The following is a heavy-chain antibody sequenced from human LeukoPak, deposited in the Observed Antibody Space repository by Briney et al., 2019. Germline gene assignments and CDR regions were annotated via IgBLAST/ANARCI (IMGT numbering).Heavy chain of an antibody. Sequence: ASVKVSCKASGYTFTSYGISWVRQAPGQGLEWMGWISAYNGSTNYAQKVQGRVTMTTDTSTSTAYMELRSLRYEDTAVYYCARVWCSGGSCYSSRGAFDIWGQGTMVTVSS. CDR2: ISAYNGST. CDR3: ARVWCSGGSCYSSRGAFDI. D-gene: IGHD2-15*01. CDR1: GYTFTSYG. V-gene: IGHV1-18*01. J-gene: IGHJ3*02.